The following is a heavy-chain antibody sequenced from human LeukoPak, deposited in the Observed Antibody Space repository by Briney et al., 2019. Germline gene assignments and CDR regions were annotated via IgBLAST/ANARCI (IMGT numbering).Heavy chain of an antibody. D-gene: IGHD5-18*01. J-gene: IGHJ4*02. V-gene: IGHV3-21*01. CDR2: ISSSSSYI. CDR1: GFTFSTYT. Sequence: GGSLRLSCAASGFTFSTYTMNWVRQAPGKGLEWVSSISSSSSYIYYADSVKGRFTISRDNARKSLYLQMNTLRAEDTAVYYCARGSDTAMVLFSCFDYWGQGTLVTVSS. CDR3: ARGSDTAMVLFSCFDY.